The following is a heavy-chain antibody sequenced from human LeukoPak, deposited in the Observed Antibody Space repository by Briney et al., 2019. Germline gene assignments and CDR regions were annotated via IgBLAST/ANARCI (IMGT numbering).Heavy chain of an antibody. V-gene: IGHV4-59*01. Sequence: PSETLSLTCTVSGGSISSYYWSWIRQPPGKGLEWIGYIYYSGSTNDNPSLKSRVTISVKTSKNQFSLKLRSVTAADTAVYYCARVTGYTIEDYFDYWGQGTLVTVSS. CDR2: IYYSGST. D-gene: IGHD3-9*01. CDR3: ARVTGYTIEDYFDY. J-gene: IGHJ4*02. CDR1: GGSISSYY.